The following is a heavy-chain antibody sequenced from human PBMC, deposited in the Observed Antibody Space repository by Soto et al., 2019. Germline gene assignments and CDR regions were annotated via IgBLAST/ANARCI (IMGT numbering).Heavy chain of an antibody. V-gene: IGHV1-46*01. CDR3: ARDVDQHYYDSRALSGTWFDP. J-gene: IGHJ5*02. CDR1: GYTFTIYY. CDR2: INPSGGST. Sequence: ASVNVSCKASGYTFTIYYMHWVRQAPGQGLEWMGIINPSGGSTSYAQKFQGRVTMTRDTSTSTVYMELSSLRSEDTAVYYCARDVDQHYYDSRALSGTWFDPWGQGTLVTVSS. D-gene: IGHD3-22*01.